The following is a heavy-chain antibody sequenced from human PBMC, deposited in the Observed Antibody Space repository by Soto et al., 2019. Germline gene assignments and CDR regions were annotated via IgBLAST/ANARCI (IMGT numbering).Heavy chain of an antibody. CDR2: ISGSGGST. CDR3: ATSGGLRFLEWLLFPFDY. J-gene: IGHJ4*02. Sequence: GSLRLSCAASGFTFSSYAMSWVRQAPGKGLEWVSAISGSGGSTYYADSVKGRFTISRDNSKNTLYLQMNSLRAEDTAVYYCATSGGLRFLEWLLFPFDYWGQGTLVTVSS. V-gene: IGHV3-23*01. CDR1: GFTFSSYA. D-gene: IGHD3-3*01.